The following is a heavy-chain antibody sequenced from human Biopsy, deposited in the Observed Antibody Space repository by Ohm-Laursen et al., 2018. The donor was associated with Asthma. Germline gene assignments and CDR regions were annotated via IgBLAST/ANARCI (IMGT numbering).Heavy chain of an antibody. CDR1: GFTFSTYA. J-gene: IGHJ5*02. V-gene: IGHV3-30-3*01. D-gene: IGHD3-9*01. CDR2: ISYDGSNK. Sequence: SLRLSCAASGFTFSTYAMHWVRQAPGKGLEWVAVISYDGSNKYYADSVKGWFTISRDNSKNTLYLQMNSLRAEDPAVYYCAKAERYFDWYWFDPWGQGTLVTVSS. CDR3: AKAERYFDWYWFDP.